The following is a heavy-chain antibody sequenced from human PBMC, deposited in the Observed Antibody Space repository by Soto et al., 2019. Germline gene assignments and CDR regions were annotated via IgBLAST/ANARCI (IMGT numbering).Heavy chain of an antibody. D-gene: IGHD6-6*01. J-gene: IGHJ6*02. CDR3: AAVNRRSIAAQGYYYYGMDV. CDR2: IVVGSGNT. Sequence: GASVKVSCKASGFTFTSSAVQWVRQARGQRLEWIGWIVVGSGNTNYAQKFQERVTITRDMSTSTAYMELSSLRSEDTAVYYCAAVNRRSIAAQGYYYYGMDVWGQGTTVTVSS. CDR1: GFTFTSSA. V-gene: IGHV1-58*01.